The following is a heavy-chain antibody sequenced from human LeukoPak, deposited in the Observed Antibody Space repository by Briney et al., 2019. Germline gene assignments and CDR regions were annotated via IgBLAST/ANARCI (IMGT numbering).Heavy chain of an antibody. CDR3: VRGHNSFDL. V-gene: IGHV3-72*01. CDR2: SRIKTDGYIT. D-gene: IGHD1-20*01. J-gene: IGHJ3*01. Sequence: GGSLRLSCAVSGFIFSDHYLDWVRQPPGRGLAWVGRSRIKTDGYITQYAASVTGRFTISRDESKNSLYLHMNSLRSEDTAVYFCVRGHNSFDLWGQGTMVTVSS. CDR1: GFIFSDHY.